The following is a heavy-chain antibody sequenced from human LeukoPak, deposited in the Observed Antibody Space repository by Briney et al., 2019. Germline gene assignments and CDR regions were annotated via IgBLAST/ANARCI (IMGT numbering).Heavy chain of an antibody. J-gene: IGHJ5*02. V-gene: IGHV3-53*01. CDR1: GFTVSDIY. CDR2: IYAKGNT. D-gene: IGHD3-10*01. Sequence: GGSLRLSRAVSGFTVSDIYITWVRQAPGKGLEWGSVIYAKGNTYYGDSMQGRLTTSRDKSNNSVFLQMNILRVEDTAMYYCARVGEGELGNWFDPWGQGTLVTVSS. CDR3: ARVGEGELGNWFDP.